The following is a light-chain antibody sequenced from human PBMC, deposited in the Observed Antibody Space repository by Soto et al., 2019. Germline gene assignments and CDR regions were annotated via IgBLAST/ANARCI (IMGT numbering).Light chain of an antibody. CDR2: GNN. V-gene: IGLV1-44*01. CDR1: SSNVGSYT. J-gene: IGLJ1*01. Sequence: QSALTQPPSASGTPGQSVTISCSGSSSNVGSYTVNWYQQLPGTAPKLLIYGNNQRPSGAPDRFSGSKSGTSASLAISGPQSEDEADYYCAAWDDSLNGYVFGTGTKVTVL. CDR3: AAWDDSLNGYV.